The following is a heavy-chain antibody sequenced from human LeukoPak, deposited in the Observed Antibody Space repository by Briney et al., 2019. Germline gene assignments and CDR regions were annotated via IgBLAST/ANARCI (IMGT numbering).Heavy chain of an antibody. D-gene: IGHD3-10*01. CDR1: GGSISSGDYY. CDR2: IYYSGST. J-gene: IGHJ4*02. Sequence: PSQTLSLTCTVSGGSISSGDYYWSWLRQPPGTGLEWIGYIYYSGSTYYNPSLKSRVTISVDTSKNQFSLKLSSVTAADTAVYYCARDWVRGAYRFDYWGQGTLVTVSS. V-gene: IGHV4-30-4*01. CDR3: ARDWVRGAYRFDY.